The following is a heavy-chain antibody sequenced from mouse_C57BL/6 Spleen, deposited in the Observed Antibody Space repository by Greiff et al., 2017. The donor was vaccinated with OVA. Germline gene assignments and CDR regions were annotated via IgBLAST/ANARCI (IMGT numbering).Heavy chain of an antibody. J-gene: IGHJ3*01. Sequence: QVQLQQPGAELVKPGASVKLSCKASGYTFTSYWMQWVKQRPGQGLEWIGEIGPTDSYTNYNQKFKGKATLTVDTSSSTAYMQLSSLTSEDSAVYYCARYDYDWFAYWGQGTLVTVSA. V-gene: IGHV1-50*01. D-gene: IGHD2-4*01. CDR1: GYTFTSYW. CDR3: ARYDYDWFAY. CDR2: IGPTDSYT.